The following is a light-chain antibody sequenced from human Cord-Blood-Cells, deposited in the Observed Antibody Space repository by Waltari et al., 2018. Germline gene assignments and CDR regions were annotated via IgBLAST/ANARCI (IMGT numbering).Light chain of an antibody. CDR2: KGS. Sequence: QSALTQPPSVSGSPGQSVTISCTGTSSDVGSYNRVSWYQQPPGTAPKLMIYKGSNRRSGVPYRFSRSKSGTSASLTISELQDEAEDDYYCSSYTSSSAWVFGGGTKLTVL. CDR1: SSDVGSYNR. CDR3: SSYTSSSAWV. J-gene: IGLJ2*01. V-gene: IGLV2-18*02.